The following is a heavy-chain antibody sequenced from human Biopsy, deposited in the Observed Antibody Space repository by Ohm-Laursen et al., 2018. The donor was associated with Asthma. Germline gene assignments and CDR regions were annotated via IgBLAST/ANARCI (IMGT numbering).Heavy chain of an antibody. Sequence: SLRLSRAASGFTFRSYAMHWVRQVAGKGLDWVAVVTYDGISQYYAESVKGRFTISRDNSRNTLNLQMNSVRPDDTAVYFCARERAGVLGSYNGMDVWGPGTTVSVSS. V-gene: IGHV3-30-3*01. D-gene: IGHD2-8*01. J-gene: IGHJ6*02. CDR1: GFTFRSYA. CDR2: VTYDGISQ. CDR3: ARERAGVLGSYNGMDV.